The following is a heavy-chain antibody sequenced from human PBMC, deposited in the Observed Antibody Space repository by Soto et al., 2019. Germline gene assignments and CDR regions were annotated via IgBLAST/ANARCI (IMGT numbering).Heavy chain of an antibody. J-gene: IGHJ3*02. Sequence: GAPRLPCAASGVSFSGAAIHWGRPASGKGSGWVGRIRSKANSYATAYAASVKGRFTISRDDSKNTAYLQMNSLNTEDTAVYYCTGTVTTYAFDIWGQGTMVTVSS. CDR1: GVSFSGAA. CDR2: IRSKANSYAT. D-gene: IGHD4-17*01. V-gene: IGHV3-73*01. CDR3: TGTVTTYAFDI.